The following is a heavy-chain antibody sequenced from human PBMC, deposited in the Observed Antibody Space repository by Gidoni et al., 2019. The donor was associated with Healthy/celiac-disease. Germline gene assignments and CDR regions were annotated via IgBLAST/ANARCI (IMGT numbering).Heavy chain of an antibody. J-gene: IGHJ4*02. D-gene: IGHD3-22*01. CDR2: ISAYNGNT. V-gene: IGHV1-18*04. Sequence: QVQLVQSGAEVKKPGASVKVSCKASVYPFPSSGISWVRQAPGQGLEWMGWISAYNGNTNYAQKLQGRVTMTTDTSTSTAYMELRSLRSDDTAGYYCARDGSAYYYDSSGSGYWGQGTLVTVSS. CDR1: VYPFPSSG. CDR3: ARDGSAYYYDSSGSGY.